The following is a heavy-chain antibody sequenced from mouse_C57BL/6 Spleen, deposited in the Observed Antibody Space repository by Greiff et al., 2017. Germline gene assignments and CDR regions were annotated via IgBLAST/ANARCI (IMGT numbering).Heavy chain of an antibody. CDR1: GFTFSSYT. CDR2: ISGGGGNT. J-gene: IGHJ2*01. Sequence: EVQRVESGGGLVKPGGSLKLSCAASGFTFSSYTMSWVRQTPEKRLEWVATISGGGGNTYYPDSVKGRFTISRDNAKNTLYLQMSSLRSEDTALYYCARHPGSYFDYWGQGTTLTVSS. V-gene: IGHV5-9*01. CDR3: ARHPGSYFDY.